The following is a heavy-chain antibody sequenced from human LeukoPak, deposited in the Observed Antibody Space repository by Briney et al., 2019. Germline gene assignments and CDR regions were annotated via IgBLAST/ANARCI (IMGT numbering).Heavy chain of an antibody. CDR1: GFTFSSYA. D-gene: IGHD3-22*01. Sequence: GGSLRLSCAASGFTFSSYAMSWVRQPPGKGLEWVSAVSGSGGSTYYADSVKGRFTISRDNSKSTLYLQMSSLRAEDTAVYYCVKDLARYYDTSGYEYFDYWGQGTLVSVSS. CDR3: VKDLARYYDTSGYEYFDY. CDR2: VSGSGGST. V-gene: IGHV3-23*01. J-gene: IGHJ4*02.